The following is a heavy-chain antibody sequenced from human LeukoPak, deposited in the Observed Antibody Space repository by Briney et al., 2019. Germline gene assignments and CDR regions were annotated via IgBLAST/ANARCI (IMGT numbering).Heavy chain of an antibody. CDR3: ASGTFDDSGDYARGDYFDH. J-gene: IGHJ4*02. D-gene: IGHD4-17*01. CDR2: IYYSGLT. CDR1: GGSFSSSNSY. V-gene: IGHV4-39*02. Sequence: PSETLSLTCTVSGGSFSSSNSYWGWIRQPPGKGPEWIASIYYSGLTYDNPSLKSRVSISIDPSKNHFSLKVSSVTAADTAVYFSASGTFDDSGDYARGDYFDHWGQGTLVTVSS.